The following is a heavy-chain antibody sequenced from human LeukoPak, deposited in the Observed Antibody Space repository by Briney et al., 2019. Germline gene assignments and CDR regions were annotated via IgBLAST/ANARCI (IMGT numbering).Heavy chain of an antibody. CDR2: ISYDGSNK. V-gene: IGHV3-30-3*01. J-gene: IGHJ4*02. D-gene: IGHD6-19*01. CDR1: GFTFSSYA. Sequence: PGGSLRLSCAASGFTFSSYAMHWVRQAPGKGLEWVAVISYDGSNKYYADSVKGRFTISRDNSKNTLYLQMNSLRAEDTAVYYCARDLLRFSSGWHFDYWGQGTLVTVSS. CDR3: ARDLLRFSSGWHFDY.